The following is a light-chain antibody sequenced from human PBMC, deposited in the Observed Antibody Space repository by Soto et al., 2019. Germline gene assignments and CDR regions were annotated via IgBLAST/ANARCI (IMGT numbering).Light chain of an antibody. Sequence: ESMLTQSPGTLSLSPGQRATLSCRASQSVSSRNLAWYQQKPGQAPRLLIYGASIRATGIPDRFSGSGSGTDFTLTITRLEPEASAVYYCQQFDDSRPAFTFGQGTKLEI. CDR3: QQFDDSRPAFT. CDR1: QSVSSRN. V-gene: IGKV3-20*01. J-gene: IGKJ2*01. CDR2: GAS.